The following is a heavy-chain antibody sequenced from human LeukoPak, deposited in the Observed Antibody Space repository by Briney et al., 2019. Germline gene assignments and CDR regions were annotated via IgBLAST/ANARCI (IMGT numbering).Heavy chain of an antibody. CDR2: IKPNSGGT. J-gene: IGHJ4*02. D-gene: IGHD3-22*01. V-gene: IGHV1-2*02. CDR3: ARTNYYDSSGYYLGY. Sequence: ASVKVSCKASGYMFTGYYMHWVRQAPGEGLQWMGWIKPNSGGTNYAQKFQGRVTMTRDTSISTAYMELSRLRSEDTAVYYCARTNYYDSSGYYLGYWGQGTLVTVSS. CDR1: GYMFTGYY.